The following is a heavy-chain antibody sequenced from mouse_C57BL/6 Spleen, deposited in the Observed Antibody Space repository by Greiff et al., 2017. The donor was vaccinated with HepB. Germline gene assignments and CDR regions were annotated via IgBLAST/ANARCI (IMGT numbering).Heavy chain of an antibody. CDR2: IYPGSGST. CDR1: GYTFTSYW. V-gene: IGHV1-55*01. D-gene: IGHD2-3*01. CDR3: ARGWSYFDY. Sequence: VQLQQSGAELVKPGASVKMSCKASGYTFTSYWITWVKQRPGQGLEWIGDIYPGSGSTNYNEKFKSKATLTVDTSSSTAYMQLSSLPSEDSAVYYCARGWSYFDYWGQGTTLTVSS. J-gene: IGHJ2*01.